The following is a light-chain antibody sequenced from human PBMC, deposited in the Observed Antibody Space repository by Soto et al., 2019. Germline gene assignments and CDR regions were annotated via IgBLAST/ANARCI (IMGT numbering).Light chain of an antibody. CDR3: AAWDASLNGYV. V-gene: IGLV1-44*01. CDR1: SSNIGSKT. Sequence: QSVLTXPPSASGTPGQRVTISCAGSSSNIGSKTVNWYQQLPGTAPKLLIYSNYQRPSGVPDRLSGSKSGTSASLAISGLQSEDEADYYCAAWDASLNGYVFGTGTKSPS. CDR2: SNY. J-gene: IGLJ1*01.